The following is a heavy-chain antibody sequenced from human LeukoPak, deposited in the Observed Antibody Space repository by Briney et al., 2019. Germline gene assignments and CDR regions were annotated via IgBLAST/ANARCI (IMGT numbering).Heavy chain of an antibody. CDR3: ARVTTPLYYYDSSGYHY. V-gene: IGHV4-34*01. Sequence: SETLSLTCAVYGASFSGYYWSWIRQPPGKGLEWIGEINHSGSTNYNPSLKSRVTISVDTSKNQFSLKLSSVTAADTAVYYCARVTTPLYYYDSSGYHYWGQGTLVTVSS. J-gene: IGHJ4*02. CDR1: GASFSGYY. CDR2: INHSGST. D-gene: IGHD3-22*01.